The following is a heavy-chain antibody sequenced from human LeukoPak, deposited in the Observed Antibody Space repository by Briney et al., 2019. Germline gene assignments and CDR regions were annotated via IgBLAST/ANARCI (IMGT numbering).Heavy chain of an antibody. CDR3: ARAHYYGSGSFDY. D-gene: IGHD3-10*01. CDR2: IYYSGST. J-gene: IGHJ4*02. Sequence: SQTLSLTCTVSGGSISSGGYYWSWIRQPPGKGLEWIGYIYYSGSTNYNPSLKSRVTISVDTSKNQFSLKLSSVTAADTAVYYCARAHYYGSGSFDYWGQGTLVTVSS. V-gene: IGHV4-61*08. CDR1: GGSISSGGYY.